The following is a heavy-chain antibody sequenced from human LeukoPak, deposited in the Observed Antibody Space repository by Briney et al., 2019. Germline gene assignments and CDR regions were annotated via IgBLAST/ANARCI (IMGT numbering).Heavy chain of an antibody. CDR3: ASQLGDASDI. V-gene: IGHV3-21*01. CDR2: ISTSSSYI. Sequence: PGGSLRLSCAASGFTFDDYAMHWVRQAPGKGLEWVSSISTSSSYIYYADSVKGRFTISRDNAKNSLYLQMNSLRAEDTAVYYCASQLGDASDIWGQGTMVTVSS. J-gene: IGHJ3*02. CDR1: GFTFDDYA. D-gene: IGHD6-13*01.